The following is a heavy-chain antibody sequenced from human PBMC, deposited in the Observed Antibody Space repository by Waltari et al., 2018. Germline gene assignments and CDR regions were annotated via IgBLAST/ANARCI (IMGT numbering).Heavy chain of an antibody. D-gene: IGHD3-10*01. CDR3: AKDAFGNTYLDH. CDR2: IFFGGGDS. Sequence: QVQRVASGGGVVQPGMSMSLSCAASCFNTGHYGMHWVRQAPGKGLEWVALIFFGGGDSFYADSVRGRFTISRDNSKNTLYLDINSLRLDDTAIYYCAKDAFGNTYLDHWGQGTLVTVSS. J-gene: IGHJ4*02. CDR1: CFNTGHYG. V-gene: IGHV3-30*19.